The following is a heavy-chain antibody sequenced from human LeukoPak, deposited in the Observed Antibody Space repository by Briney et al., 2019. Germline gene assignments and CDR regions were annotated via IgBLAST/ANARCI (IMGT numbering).Heavy chain of an antibody. V-gene: IGHV3-23*01. CDR1: GFTFSSYA. D-gene: IGHD3-3*01. CDR3: AKGLTIFGVVIPGDAFDI. Sequence: GGSLRLSCAASGFTFSSYAMSWVRQAPGKGLEWVPAISGSGGSTYFADSVNGRFTISRDNSKNTLYLQMNSLRAEDTAVYYCAKGLTIFGVVIPGDAFDIWGQGTMVTVSS. CDR2: ISGSGGST. J-gene: IGHJ3*02.